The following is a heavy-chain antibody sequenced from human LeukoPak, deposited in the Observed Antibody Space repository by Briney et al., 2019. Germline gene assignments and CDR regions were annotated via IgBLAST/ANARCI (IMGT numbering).Heavy chain of an antibody. Sequence: SQTLSLTCTVSGGSISSGDYYWSWIRQPPGKGLEWIGYIYYSGSTYYNPALKSRVTISVDTSKNQFSLKLSSVTAADTAVYYCARTIFGVVIKSWFDPWGQGTLVTVSS. J-gene: IGHJ5*02. D-gene: IGHD3-3*01. CDR1: GGSISSGDYY. CDR2: IYYSGST. CDR3: ARTIFGVVIKSWFDP. V-gene: IGHV4-30-4*08.